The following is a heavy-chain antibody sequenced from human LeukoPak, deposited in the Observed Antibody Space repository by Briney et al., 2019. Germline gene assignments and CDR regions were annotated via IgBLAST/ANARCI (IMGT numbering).Heavy chain of an antibody. D-gene: IGHD6-13*01. V-gene: IGHV4-39*07. J-gene: IGHJ4*02. Sequence: SETLSLTCTVSGGSISSSSYYWGWIRQPPGKGLEWIGSIYYSGSTYYNPSLKSRVTISVDTSKNQFSLKLSSVTAADTAVYYCARGEIPAAVSFDYWGQGTLVTVSS. CDR1: GGSISSSSYY. CDR3: ARGEIPAAVSFDY. CDR2: IYYSGST.